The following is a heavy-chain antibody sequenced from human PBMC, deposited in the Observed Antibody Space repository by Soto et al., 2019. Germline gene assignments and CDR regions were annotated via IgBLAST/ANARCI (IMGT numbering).Heavy chain of an antibody. CDR3: ARGTSGSGMDV. D-gene: IGHD3-22*01. CDR2: ISFDGSNI. J-gene: IGHJ6*02. Sequence: QVQLVESGGGVVQPGRSLRLSCAASGFTFSTYAMHWVRQAPGKGLEWVALISFDGSNIYFADSVKGRFTVSRDNSQNTLYLQMNSLRAEDTAVYYCARGTSGSGMDVWGQGTAVAVSS. V-gene: IGHV3-30-3*01. CDR1: GFTFSTYA.